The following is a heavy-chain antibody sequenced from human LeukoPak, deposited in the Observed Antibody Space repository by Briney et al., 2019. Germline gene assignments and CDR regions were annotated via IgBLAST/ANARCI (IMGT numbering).Heavy chain of an antibody. CDR3: ARMSGTIRVWPQPFGDGMDV. CDR1: GFTFSAFW. V-gene: IGHV3-74*01. D-gene: IGHD3-10*01. Sequence: GGSLRLSCAASGFTFSAFWMHWVRQAPGKGLVWVSRINSDDSRTTYADSVKGRFTISRDNSKNTLYLQMSSLRAEDTAVYYCARMSGTIRVWPQPFGDGMDVWGQGTTVTVSS. J-gene: IGHJ6*02. CDR2: INSDDSRT.